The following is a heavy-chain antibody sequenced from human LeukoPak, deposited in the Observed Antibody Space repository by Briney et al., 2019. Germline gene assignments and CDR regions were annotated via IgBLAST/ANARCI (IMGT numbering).Heavy chain of an antibody. V-gene: IGHV3-23*01. D-gene: IGHD5-18*01. CDR3: AKSGSGYSYGSNYYFDY. J-gene: IGHJ4*02. CDR1: GLTFSSYG. Sequence: PGGTLRLSCAASGLTFSSYGMSWVRQAPGRGLEWVSAISTTGGTTYYADSVRGRFTISRDNSRNTLYLQMNSLRAEDTAIYYCAKSGSGYSYGSNYYFDYWGQGALVTVSS. CDR2: ISTTGGTT.